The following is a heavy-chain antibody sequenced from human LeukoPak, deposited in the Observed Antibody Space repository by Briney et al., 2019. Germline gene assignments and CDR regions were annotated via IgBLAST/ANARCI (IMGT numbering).Heavy chain of an antibody. Sequence: SETLSLTCTVSGGSISSYYWSWIRQPPGKGLEWIGYIYYSGSTNYNPSLKSRVTISVDTSKNQFSLKLSSVTAADTAVYYCARQGVAGFDYWGQGTLVTVSS. CDR3: ARQGVAGFDY. J-gene: IGHJ4*02. V-gene: IGHV4-59*08. CDR1: GGSISSYY. D-gene: IGHD6-19*01. CDR2: IYYSGST.